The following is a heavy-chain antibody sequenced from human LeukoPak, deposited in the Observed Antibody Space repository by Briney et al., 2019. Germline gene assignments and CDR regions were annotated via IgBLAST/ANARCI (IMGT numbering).Heavy chain of an antibody. CDR2: NSGSGGST. J-gene: IGHJ6*02. D-gene: IGHD3-10*01. V-gene: IGHV3-23*01. CDR3: ARTRITMVRGVNHPHYYYYGMDV. Sequence: GGSLRLSCAASGVTFSSYAMSWVRQAPGKGLEWVSANSGSGGSTYYADSVKGRFTISRDNSKNTLYLQMNSLRAEDTAVYYCARTRITMVRGVNHPHYYYYGMDVWGQGTTVTVSS. CDR1: GVTFSSYA.